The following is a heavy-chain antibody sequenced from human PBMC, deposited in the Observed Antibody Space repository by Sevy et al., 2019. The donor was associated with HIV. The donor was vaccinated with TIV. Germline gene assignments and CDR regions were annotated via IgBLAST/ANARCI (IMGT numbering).Heavy chain of an antibody. CDR1: GFTFSRYW. CDR2: IKLDGSEK. CDR3: ARDCSSTSCLWGMYV. J-gene: IGHJ6*02. V-gene: IGHV3-7*03. D-gene: IGHD2-2*01. Sequence: GGSLRLSCAASGFTFSRYWMSWVRQAPGKGLEWVANIKLDGSEKYYVDSVKGRFTISRDNAKNSLYLQMNSLRAEDSAVYYCARDCSSTSCLWGMYVWGQGTTVTVSS.